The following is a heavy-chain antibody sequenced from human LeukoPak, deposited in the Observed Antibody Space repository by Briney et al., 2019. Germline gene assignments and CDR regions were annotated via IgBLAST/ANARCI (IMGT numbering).Heavy chain of an antibody. CDR1: GFTLSSYA. Sequence: PGGSLRLSCAASGFTLSSYAMSWVRQAPGKGLEWVSSISARGGSTNYADSVKGRFTISRDNSKNTVYLQMNSLIAEDTAVYYCAKVMKGSERLTMVRGVIIKTAGLYYMDVWGKGTTVTVSS. D-gene: IGHD3-10*01. V-gene: IGHV3-23*01. CDR2: ISARGGST. CDR3: AKVMKGSERLTMVRGVIIKTAGLYYMDV. J-gene: IGHJ6*03.